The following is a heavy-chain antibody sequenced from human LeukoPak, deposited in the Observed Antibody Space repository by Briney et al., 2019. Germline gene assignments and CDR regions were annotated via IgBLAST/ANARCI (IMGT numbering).Heavy chain of an antibody. V-gene: IGHV1-18*01. Sequence: GSVKASCKASGYTLTRYGISWVREAPGHGLEGMGWISDYNGNTNYAQKLHGRATMTTDTSTSTAYMELRSLRSADTAVYYCARDPYYDSSGYYYDYWGQGTLVTVSS. J-gene: IGHJ4*03. CDR1: GYTLTRYG. D-gene: IGHD3-22*01. CDR2: ISDYNGNT. CDR3: ARDPYYDSSGYYYDY.